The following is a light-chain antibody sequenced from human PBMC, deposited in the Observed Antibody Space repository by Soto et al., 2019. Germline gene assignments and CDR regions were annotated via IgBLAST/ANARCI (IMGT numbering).Light chain of an antibody. Sequence: KNSPAALSVKKRERVTVSCRASQSVDISLAWYQQKPGQAPRLLIYGASTRATDMPGTFSGRGSGTEFTLTISCLRPEDFAGYCCQQYRCWPRRFGHGSNLAI. CDR3: QQYRCWPRR. V-gene: IGKV3-15*01. CDR1: QSVDIS. CDR2: GAS. J-gene: IGKJ3*01.